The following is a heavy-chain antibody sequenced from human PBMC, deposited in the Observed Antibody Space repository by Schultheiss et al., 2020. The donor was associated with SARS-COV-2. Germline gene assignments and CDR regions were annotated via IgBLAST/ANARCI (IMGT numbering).Heavy chain of an antibody. CDR1: GYTFTSYA. V-gene: IGHV1-2*02. CDR3: ARENCGGDCYSGWFDP. D-gene: IGHD2-21*01. CDR2: INPNSGGT. Sequence: ASVKVSCKASGYTFTSYAISWVRQAPGQGLEWMGWINPNSGGTNYAQKFQGRVTMTRDTSISTAYMELSRLRSDDTAVYYCARENCGGDCYSGWFDPWGQGTLVTVSS. J-gene: IGHJ5*02.